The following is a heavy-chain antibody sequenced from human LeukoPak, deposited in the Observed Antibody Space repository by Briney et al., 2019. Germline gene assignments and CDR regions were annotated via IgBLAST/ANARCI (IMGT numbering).Heavy chain of an antibody. Sequence: GGSLRLSCAASGFTFSSYSMNWVRQAPGKGLEWVSSISSSSSYIYYADSVKGRFTISRDNAKNSLYLQMNSLRAEDTALYSCARGSVWSHYYGSGSYYNYFDYWGQGTLVTVSS. J-gene: IGHJ4*02. CDR1: GFTFSSYS. CDR3: ARGSVWSHYYGSGSYYNYFDY. CDR2: ISSSSSYI. D-gene: IGHD3-10*01. V-gene: IGHV3-21*04.